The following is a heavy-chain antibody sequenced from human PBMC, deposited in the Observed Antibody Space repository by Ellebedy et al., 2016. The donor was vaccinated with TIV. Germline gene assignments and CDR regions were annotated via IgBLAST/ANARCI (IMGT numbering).Heavy chain of an antibody. CDR3: AREGGGNSAGMDV. J-gene: IGHJ6*04. V-gene: IGHV4-59*01. CDR1: GGSISNSY. D-gene: IGHD4-23*01. CDR2: IYYSGST. Sequence: MPSETLSLTCTVSGGSISNSYWSWIRQPPGKGLEWIGYIYYSGSTNYTPSLESRVTISVDTSKNQFYLKLSSVTAADTAVYYCAREGGGNSAGMDVWGKGTTVTVSS.